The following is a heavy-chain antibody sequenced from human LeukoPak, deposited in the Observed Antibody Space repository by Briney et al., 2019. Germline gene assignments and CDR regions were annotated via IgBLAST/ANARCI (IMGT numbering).Heavy chain of an antibody. D-gene: IGHD3-22*01. V-gene: IGHV4-34*01. CDR3: ARGTYYYDSSGYYYVFPNYFDY. Sequence: SETLSLTCAVYGGSFSGYYWSWIRQPPGKGLEWIGEINHSGSTNYNPSLKSRVTISVDTSKNQFSLKLSSVTAADTAEYYCARGTYYYDSSGYYYVFPNYFDYWGQGTLVTVSS. CDR1: GGSFSGYY. CDR2: INHSGST. J-gene: IGHJ4*02.